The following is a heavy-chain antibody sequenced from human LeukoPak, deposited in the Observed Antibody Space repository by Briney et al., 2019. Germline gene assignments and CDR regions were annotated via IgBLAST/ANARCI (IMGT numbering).Heavy chain of an antibody. D-gene: IGHD6-13*01. V-gene: IGHV1-18*04. CDR2: INAYNGNT. CDR3: ARDRHIAAAVYYYYMDV. Sequence: ASVTVSCKASGYSSTGYYIHWVRQAPGQGLEWMGWINAYNGNTDYAQRVQGRVTMTTDTSTSTAYMELRSLRSDDTAVYYCARDRHIAAAVYYYYMDVWGKGTPVTVSS. CDR1: GYSSTGYY. J-gene: IGHJ6*03.